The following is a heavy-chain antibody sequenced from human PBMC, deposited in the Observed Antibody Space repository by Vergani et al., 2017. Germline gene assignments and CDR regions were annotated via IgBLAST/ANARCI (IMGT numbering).Heavy chain of an antibody. CDR3: ARSTIAAPTYYYYGMDV. J-gene: IGHJ6*02. Sequence: QLQLQESGPGLVKPSETLSLTCTVSGGSISSSSYYWGWIRQPPGKGLEWIGSIYYSGSTYYNPSLKSRVTISVDTSKSQFSLKLSSVTAADTAVYYCARSTIAAPTYYYYGMDVWGQGTTVTVSS. D-gene: IGHD6-6*01. V-gene: IGHV4-39*01. CDR1: GGSISSSSYY. CDR2: IYYSGST.